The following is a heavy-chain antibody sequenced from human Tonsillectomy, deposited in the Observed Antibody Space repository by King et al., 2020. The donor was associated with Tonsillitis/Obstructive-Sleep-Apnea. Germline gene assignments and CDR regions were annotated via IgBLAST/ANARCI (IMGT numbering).Heavy chain of an antibody. D-gene: IGHD3-3*01. J-gene: IGHJ4*02. Sequence: VQLVESGAEVKKPGASVKVSCKASGYTFTSYGISWVRQAPGQGLEWMGWISTYNGNTNYAQKLQGRVTMTTDTSTSTAYMELRSLRSDDTAVYYCAREWSDDFWSGYPQNYFHYWGQGTLVTVSS. CDR1: GYTFTSYG. CDR3: AREWSDDFWSGYPQNYFHY. CDR2: ISTYNGNT. V-gene: IGHV1-18*01.